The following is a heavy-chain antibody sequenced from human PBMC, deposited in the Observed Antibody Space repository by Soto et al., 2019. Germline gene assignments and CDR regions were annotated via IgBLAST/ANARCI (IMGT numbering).Heavy chain of an antibody. CDR1: AYPFPSFE. J-gene: IGHJ4*02. CDR2: ISNAGSGNT. CDR3: ARESNHYQDFFQN. Sequence: ASVKVSCKTSAYPFPSFEVHWIRQAPGQRPEWMGGISNAGSGNTKYSQKFQDRLTITGDKRATTVYMALSSLTSEDTATYYCARESNHYQDFFQNWGQGTQVTVSS. D-gene: IGHD2-2*01. V-gene: IGHV1-3*01.